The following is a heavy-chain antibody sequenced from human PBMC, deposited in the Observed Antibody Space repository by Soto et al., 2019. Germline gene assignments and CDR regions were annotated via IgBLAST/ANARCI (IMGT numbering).Heavy chain of an antibody. Sequence: ASETLSLTCTVSGGSINNYFWSWIRQSPGRGLEWIGYVYYIGSTSYNPSLKSRVTISVDTSNNQFSLELRSVTAADTAIYYCARDASATPSGRYRPGDYFDYWGQGAPVTVSS. CDR1: GGSINNYF. D-gene: IGHD1-26*01. CDR3: ARDASATPSGRYRPGDYFDY. J-gene: IGHJ4*02. CDR2: VYYIGST. V-gene: IGHV4-59*12.